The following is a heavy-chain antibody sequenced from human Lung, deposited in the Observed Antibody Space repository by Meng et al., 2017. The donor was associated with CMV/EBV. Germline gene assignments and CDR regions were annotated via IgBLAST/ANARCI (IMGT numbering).Heavy chain of an antibody. CDR1: GGSISSYY. Sequence: LXCTVSGGSISSYYWSWIRQPPGKGLEDIGYIYYSGSTSYNPSLKGRVTISVDTSKNQFSLKLSSVTAADTAVYYCARHGSGSYFYGMDVWVQGNXVTVSS. CDR3: ARHGSGSYFYGMDV. V-gene: IGHV4-59*01. CDR2: IYYSGST. D-gene: IGHD3-10*01. J-gene: IGHJ6*02.